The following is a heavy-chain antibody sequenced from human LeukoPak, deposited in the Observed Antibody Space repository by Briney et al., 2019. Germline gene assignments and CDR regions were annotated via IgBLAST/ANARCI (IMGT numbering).Heavy chain of an antibody. J-gene: IGHJ3*02. D-gene: IGHD4-23*01. Sequence: GESLKISCKGSGYSFTSYWIGWVRQMPGKGLEWMGIIYPGDSDTRYSPSFQGQVTISADKSISTAYLQWSSLKASDTAMYYCARPPDYGGDYDAFDIWGQGTMVTVSS. CDR2: IYPGDSDT. V-gene: IGHV5-51*01. CDR3: ARPPDYGGDYDAFDI. CDR1: GYSFTSYW.